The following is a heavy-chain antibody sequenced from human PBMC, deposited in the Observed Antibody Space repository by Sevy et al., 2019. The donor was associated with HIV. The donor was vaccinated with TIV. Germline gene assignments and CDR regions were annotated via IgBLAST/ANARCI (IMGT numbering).Heavy chain of an antibody. Sequence: KQSQTLSLTCAISGDSVSSIRTSWNWIRQSPSRGLEWLGRTYYRSKWYTDYATSVKSRITINADTSKNQVSLQLNSVTPEDTAVYYCAERTNDVYHYGMDVWGQGTTVTVS. J-gene: IGHJ6*02. V-gene: IGHV6-1*01. CDR3: AERTNDVYHYGMDV. CDR2: TYYRSKWYT. CDR1: GDSVSSIRTS.